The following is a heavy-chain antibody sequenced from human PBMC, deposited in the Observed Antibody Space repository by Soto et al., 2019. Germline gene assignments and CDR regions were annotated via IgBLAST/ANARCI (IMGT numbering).Heavy chain of an antibody. Sequence: ASVKVSCKASGYTFTTYSMHWVRQAPGQRLEWMGWIHAGNGNTEHSQKFQGRVNITRDTSASTAYLELGSLRSEDTAVYYCVRAACSSTSCYNYYAYGMDVWGQGTAVTVSS. D-gene: IGHD2-2*01. CDR1: GYTFTTYS. CDR3: VRAACSSTSCYNYYAYGMDV. J-gene: IGHJ6*02. CDR2: IHAGNGNT. V-gene: IGHV1-3*01.